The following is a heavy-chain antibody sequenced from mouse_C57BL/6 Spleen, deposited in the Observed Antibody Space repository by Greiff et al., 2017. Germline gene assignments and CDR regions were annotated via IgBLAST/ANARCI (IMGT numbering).Heavy chain of an antibody. D-gene: IGHD1-1*02. V-gene: IGHV1-80*01. J-gene: IGHJ3*01. CDR2: IYPGDGDT. Sequence: QVQLKESGAELVKPGASVKISCKASGYAFSSYWMSWVKQRPGKGLEWIGQIYPGDGDTNYNEKFKGKATLTADKSSSTADMQLSSLTSEDSAVYFCASGGPAAWCADWGQGTLVTVSA. CDR3: ASGGPAAWCAD. CDR1: GYAFSSYW.